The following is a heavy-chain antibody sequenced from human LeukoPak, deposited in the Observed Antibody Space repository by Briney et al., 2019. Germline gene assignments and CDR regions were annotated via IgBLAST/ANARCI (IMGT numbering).Heavy chain of an antibody. CDR3: ARDYGGSSPFDY. J-gene: IGHJ4*02. D-gene: IGHD4-23*01. CDR2: ISSSGSDI. V-gene: IGHV3-48*03. Sequence: GGSLRLSCAASGFTFSNYEMHWVRQAPGKGLEWVPYISSSGSDIYYADSVKGRFTISRDNAKNSLYLHMNSLRAEDTAVYYCARDYGGSSPFDYWGQGTLVTVSP. CDR1: GFTFSNYE.